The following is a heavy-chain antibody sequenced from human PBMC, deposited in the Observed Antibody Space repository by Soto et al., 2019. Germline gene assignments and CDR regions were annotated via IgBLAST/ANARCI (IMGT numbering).Heavy chain of an antibody. CDR1: GFTFSSYA. Sequence: GGSLRLSCAASGFTFSSYAMSWVRQAPGKGLEWVSGNSGSGDSTYYADSVKGRFTISRDNSKNTLYLQMNSLRAEDTAVYYCAKGVPGIAVAGTGYFQHWGQGTLVTVSS. D-gene: IGHD6-19*01. CDR3: AKGVPGIAVAGTGYFQH. CDR2: NSGSGDST. V-gene: IGHV3-23*01. J-gene: IGHJ1*01.